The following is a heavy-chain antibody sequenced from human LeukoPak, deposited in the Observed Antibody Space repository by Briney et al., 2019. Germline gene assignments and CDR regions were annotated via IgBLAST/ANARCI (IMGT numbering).Heavy chain of an antibody. Sequence: GGSLRLSCAASGFTFSSYAMSWVRQAPGEGLEWVSAISGGGGSTYYADSVKGRFTISRDNSKNTLYLQMNSLRAEDTAVYYCAKDHGIADFDYWGQGTLVTVSS. CDR2: ISGGGGST. CDR3: AKDHGIADFDY. D-gene: IGHD6-13*01. J-gene: IGHJ4*02. CDR1: GFTFSSYA. V-gene: IGHV3-23*01.